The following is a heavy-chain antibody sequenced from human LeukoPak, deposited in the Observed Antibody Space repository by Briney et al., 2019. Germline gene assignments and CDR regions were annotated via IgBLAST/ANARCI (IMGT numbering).Heavy chain of an antibody. Sequence: QSLSLTFAISGDSVSSNSADWNWIGQSPSRGLEWLGRTYYRSKWYNDYAVSVKSRITINPDTSENHFSLQLNSVTPEDTAVYYCARGYGYYFDYWGQGTLVTVSS. CDR1: GDSVSSNSAD. V-gene: IGHV6-1*01. CDR3: ARGYGYYFDY. J-gene: IGHJ4*02. D-gene: IGHD5-18*01. CDR2: TYYRSKWYN.